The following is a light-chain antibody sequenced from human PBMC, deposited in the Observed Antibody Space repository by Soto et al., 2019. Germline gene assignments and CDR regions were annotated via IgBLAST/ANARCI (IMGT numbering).Light chain of an antibody. CDR1: QGISSY. Sequence: MTQSPSSFSASTGDRVTITCRASQGISSYLAWYQQEPGQAPRLLIYGASTRATGIPARFSGSGSGTEFTLTISSLQSEDFAVYYCQQYNNWPQYTFGQGTKLEIK. J-gene: IGKJ2*01. CDR3: QQYNNWPQYT. CDR2: GAS. V-gene: IGKV3-15*01.